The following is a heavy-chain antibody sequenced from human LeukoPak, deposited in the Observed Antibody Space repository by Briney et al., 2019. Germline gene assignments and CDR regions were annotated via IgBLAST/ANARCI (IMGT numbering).Heavy chain of an antibody. Sequence: SETLSLTCTVSGGSISSYYWSWIRQPPGKGLEWIGYIYYSGSTNYNPSLKSRVTISVDTSKNQLSLKLSSVTAADTAVYYCARITGGPYNWFDPWGQGTLVTVSS. CDR1: GGSISSYY. J-gene: IGHJ5*02. CDR2: IYYSGST. CDR3: ARITGGPYNWFDP. D-gene: IGHD1-14*01. V-gene: IGHV4-59*08.